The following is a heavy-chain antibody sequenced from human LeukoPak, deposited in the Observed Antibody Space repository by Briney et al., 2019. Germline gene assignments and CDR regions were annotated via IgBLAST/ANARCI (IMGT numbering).Heavy chain of an antibody. D-gene: IGHD3-10*01. J-gene: IGHJ6*03. V-gene: IGHV1-8*01. CDR1: GYRFTSYD. Sequence: EASVKVSCKASGYRFTSYDINWVRQATGQGLEWMGWMNPNSGNTGYAQKFQGRVTMTRNTSISTAYMELSSLRSEDTAVYYCARGQDMVWDPRYYYYYMDVWGKGTTVTISS. CDR2: MNPNSGNT. CDR3: ARGQDMVWDPRYYYYYMDV.